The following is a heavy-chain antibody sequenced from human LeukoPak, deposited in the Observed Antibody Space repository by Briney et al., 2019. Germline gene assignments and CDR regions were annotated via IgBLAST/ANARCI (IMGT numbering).Heavy chain of an antibody. CDR2: IYSSGST. CDR3: ARYSSSSKFDY. J-gene: IGHJ4*02. V-gene: IGHV4-4*07. CDR1: GGSISNYF. D-gene: IGHD6-6*01. Sequence: SETLSLTCTVSGGSISNYFWSWIWQPAGKGLEWIGRIYSSGSTDYNPSLKSRVTMSVDTSKNQFSLKLTSVTAADTAVYYCARYSSSSKFDYWGQGTLVTVSS.